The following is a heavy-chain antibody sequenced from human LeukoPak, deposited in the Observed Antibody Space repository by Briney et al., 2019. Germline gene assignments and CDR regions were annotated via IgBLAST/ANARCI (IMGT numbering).Heavy chain of an antibody. D-gene: IGHD3-3*01. J-gene: IGHJ6*03. CDR2: IYYSGST. Sequence: SETLSLTCTVSGGSISSSSYYWGWIRQPPGKGLEWIGSIYYSGSTYYNPSLKSRVTISVDTSKNQFSLKLSSVTAADTAVYYCARHSNWSGHIYYYYYYMDVWGKGTTVTVSS. CDR3: ARHSNWSGHIYYYYYYMDV. V-gene: IGHV4-39*01. CDR1: GGSISSSSYY.